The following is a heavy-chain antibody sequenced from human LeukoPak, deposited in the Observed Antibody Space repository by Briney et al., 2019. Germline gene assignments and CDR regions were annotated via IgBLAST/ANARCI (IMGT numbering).Heavy chain of an antibody. CDR1: GFTVSSNY. Sequence: GGSLRLSCAASGFTVSSNYMSWVRQAPGKGLEWVSVIYSGGSTYYADSVKGRFTISRDNSKNTLYLQMNSLRAEDTAVYYCARETPEGYYFDYWGQGTLVTVSS. D-gene: IGHD2-2*01. CDR3: ARETPEGYYFDY. V-gene: IGHV3-66*01. CDR2: IYSGGST. J-gene: IGHJ4*02.